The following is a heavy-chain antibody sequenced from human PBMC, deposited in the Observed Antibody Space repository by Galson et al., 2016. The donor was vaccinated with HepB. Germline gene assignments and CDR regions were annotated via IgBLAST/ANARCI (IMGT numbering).Heavy chain of an antibody. J-gene: IGHJ6*02. V-gene: IGHV3-30-3*01. Sequence: SLRLSCAVSGFPFIHAWMSWVRQAPGKGLEWVAAISYHGSDKYYADSVKGRVTISRDNSNNTLYLQMTSLSPEDTAVYYRARDKSFYYYGMDVWGQGTTVTVSS. CDR3: ARDKSFYYYGMDV. CDR1: GFPFIHAW. CDR2: ISYHGSDK.